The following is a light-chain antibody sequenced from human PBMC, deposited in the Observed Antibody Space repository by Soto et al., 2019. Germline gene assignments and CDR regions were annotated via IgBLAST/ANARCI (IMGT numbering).Light chain of an antibody. Sequence: EIVLTQSPAILSLSPGERATLSCRASQSVTRYLACYQQRPGQTPRLLIYDAANRATAIPVRFSGSGSGTDFTLSISSLEPEDFEVYYCQQRSSWALTFCPGTKVD. CDR2: DAA. CDR1: QSVTRY. CDR3: QQRSSWALT. J-gene: IGKJ3*01. V-gene: IGKV3-11*01.